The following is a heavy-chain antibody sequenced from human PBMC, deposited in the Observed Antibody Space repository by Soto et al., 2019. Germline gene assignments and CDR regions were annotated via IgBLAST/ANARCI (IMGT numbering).Heavy chain of an antibody. D-gene: IGHD2-21*01. CDR1: GFSLSTTGVG. Sequence: QITLKESGPTLVKPTQTLTLTCTFSGFSLSTTGVGVGWIRQPPGKALEWLALIYWDDDKRYNPSLKSRLTTTKDTSKNQVVLTMTNMDPVDTATYYCVQSRCGGDCLQSYSSHSYYGLDVWDQGTTVTVSS. J-gene: IGHJ6*02. CDR2: IYWDDDK. CDR3: VQSRCGGDCLQSYSSHSYYGLDV. V-gene: IGHV2-5*02.